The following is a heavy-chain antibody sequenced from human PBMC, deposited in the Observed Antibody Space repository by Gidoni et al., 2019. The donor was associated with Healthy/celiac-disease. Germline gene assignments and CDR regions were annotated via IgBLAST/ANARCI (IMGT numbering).Heavy chain of an antibody. CDR2: ISGSGGST. CDR1: GFRFISYA. CDR3: AKDPDYYDHPSAFDI. Sequence: EVQLLESGGGLVQPGGSLRLPCAASGFRFISYAMSWVRQAPGKGLEWVSAISGSGGSTYYADSVKGRFTISRDNSKNTLYLQMNSLRAEDTAVYYCAKDPDYYDHPSAFDIWGQGTMVTVSS. D-gene: IGHD3-22*01. V-gene: IGHV3-23*01. J-gene: IGHJ3*02.